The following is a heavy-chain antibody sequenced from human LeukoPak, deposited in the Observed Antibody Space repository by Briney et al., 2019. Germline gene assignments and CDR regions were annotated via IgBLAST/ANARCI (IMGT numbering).Heavy chain of an antibody. Sequence: GGSLRLSCAASGFTFSSYSMNWVRQAPGKGLEWVSYISSSSSTIYYADSVKGRFTISRDDVKNSLYLQMNSLRVEDTAVYYCARSRATWDYWGQGTLVTVSS. D-gene: IGHD1-1*01. CDR2: ISSSSSTI. V-gene: IGHV3-48*01. J-gene: IGHJ4*01. CDR1: GFTFSSYS. CDR3: ARSRATWDY.